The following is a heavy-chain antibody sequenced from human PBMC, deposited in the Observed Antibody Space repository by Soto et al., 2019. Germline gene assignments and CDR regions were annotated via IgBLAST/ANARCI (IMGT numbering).Heavy chain of an antibody. J-gene: IGHJ3*02. Sequence: VQLVESGGGVVQPGRSLRLSCAASGFTFSSYGMHWVRQAPGKGLEWVAVIWYDGSNKYYADSVKGRFTISRDNSKNTLYLQMNSLRAEDTAVYYCARAYTTYYYDSSDAFDIWGQGTMVTVSS. CDR3: ARAYTTYYYDSSDAFDI. V-gene: IGHV3-33*01. D-gene: IGHD3-22*01. CDR2: IWYDGSNK. CDR1: GFTFSSYG.